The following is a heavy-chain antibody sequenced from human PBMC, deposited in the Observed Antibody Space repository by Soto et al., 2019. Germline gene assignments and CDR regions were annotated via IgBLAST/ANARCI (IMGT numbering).Heavy chain of an antibody. CDR3: ASVDFWSGPRALDI. D-gene: IGHD3-3*01. V-gene: IGHV3-74*01. Sequence: GGSLRLSCAASGFTFISNWMHWVRQAPGEGLVWVSRINSDGSGTYYADSVKGRFTISRDNAKKTLYLQMNSLRAEDTAVYHCASVDFWSGPRALDIWGQGTMVTVSS. J-gene: IGHJ3*02. CDR2: INSDGSGT. CDR1: GFTFISNW.